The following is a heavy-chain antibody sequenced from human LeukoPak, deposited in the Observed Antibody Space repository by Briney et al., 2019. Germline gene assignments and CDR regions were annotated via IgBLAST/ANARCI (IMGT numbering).Heavy chain of an antibody. J-gene: IGHJ4*02. CDR3: ASRDYFDY. V-gene: IGHV3-48*02. CDR2: TTADSGTT. CDR1: GFTFSTKS. Sequence: GGSLRLSCAVSGFTFSTKSMNWVRQAPGKGLEWVSYTTADSGTTYYADSVKGRFTISRDNAKNSLYLQMNSLRDEDTAVYYCASRDYFDYWGQGTLVTVSS.